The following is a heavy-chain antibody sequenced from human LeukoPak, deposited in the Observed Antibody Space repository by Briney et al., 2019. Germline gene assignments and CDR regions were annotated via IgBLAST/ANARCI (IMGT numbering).Heavy chain of an antibody. D-gene: IGHD5-24*01. CDR3: ARDSGDGYNTPFDY. V-gene: IGHV4-4*07. CDR2: MYTRGST. CDR1: GGSINNYY. J-gene: IGHJ4*02. Sequence: SETLSLTCIVSGGSINNYYWSGIRQPAGKGLEWIGRMYTRGSTNYNHSFKSRVTMSVDTSKHQFSLKLSSVTAADTAVYYCARDSGDGYNTPFDYWGQGTLVTVSS.